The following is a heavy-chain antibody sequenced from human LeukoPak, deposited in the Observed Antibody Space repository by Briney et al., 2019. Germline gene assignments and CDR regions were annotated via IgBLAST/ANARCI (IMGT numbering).Heavy chain of an antibody. CDR2: MNPNSGNT. Sequence: ASVKVSCKASRYTFTSYDINWVRQATGQGLEWMGWMNPNSGNTGYAQKFQGRVTITRNTSISTAYMELSSLRSEDTAVYYCAREWGRGLGYYFDYWGQGTLVTVSS. CDR3: AREWGRGLGYYFDY. D-gene: IGHD3-16*01. CDR1: RYTFTSYD. V-gene: IGHV1-8*03. J-gene: IGHJ4*02.